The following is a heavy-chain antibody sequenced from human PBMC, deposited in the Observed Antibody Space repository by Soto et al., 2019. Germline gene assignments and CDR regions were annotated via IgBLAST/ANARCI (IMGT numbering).Heavy chain of an antibody. J-gene: IGHJ5*02. D-gene: IGHD3-10*01. CDR2: IIPIFGTA. CDR1: GGTFSSYA. CDR3: ARARWHPGDWFDP. Sequence: GASVKVSCKASGGTFSSYAISWVXQAPGQGLEWMGGIIPIFGTANYAQKFQGRVTITADESTSTAYMELSSLRSEDTAVSYCARARWHPGDWFDPWGRGTLVTVSS. V-gene: IGHV1-69*13.